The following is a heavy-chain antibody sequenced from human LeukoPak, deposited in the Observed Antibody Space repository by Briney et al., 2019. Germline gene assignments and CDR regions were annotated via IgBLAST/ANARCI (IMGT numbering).Heavy chain of an antibody. Sequence: SVKVSCKASGGSFSSYAISWVPQAPGQGLEWMGRIIPIFGTANYAQKFQGRVTITTDESTSTAYMELSSLRSEDTAVYYCARDLTHDYLRRGHFDYWGQGTLVTVSS. D-gene: IGHD4-11*01. V-gene: IGHV1-69*05. J-gene: IGHJ4*02. CDR2: IIPIFGTA. CDR3: ARDLTHDYLRRGHFDY. CDR1: GGSFSSYA.